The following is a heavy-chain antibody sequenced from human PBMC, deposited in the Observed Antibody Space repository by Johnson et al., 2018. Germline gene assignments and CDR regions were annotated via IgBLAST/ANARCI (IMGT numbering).Heavy chain of an antibody. CDR3: VRGKRGNYYYYMDV. CDR2: IKEDGSEK. V-gene: IGHV3-7*01. Sequence: VQLVESGGGLVQPGGSLRLSCAASGFTFNAYWMSWVRQAPGKGLEWVANIKEDGSEKYYVDSVKGRFTISRDNTKRSLYLQINNLRPEDTAVYSCVRGKRGNYYYYMDVWGKGTTVTVSS. J-gene: IGHJ6*03. D-gene: IGHD5-24*01. CDR1: GFTFNAYW.